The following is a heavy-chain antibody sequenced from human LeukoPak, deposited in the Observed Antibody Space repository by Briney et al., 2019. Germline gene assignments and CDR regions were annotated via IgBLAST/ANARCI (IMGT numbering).Heavy chain of an antibody. Sequence: GGSLRLSCTASGFTFGDYAMSWVRQAPGKGLEWVGFIRSKAYGGTTEYAASVKGRFTISRDDFKSIAYLQMNSLKTEDTAVYYCHLAAAASRDFDYWGQGTLVTVSS. V-gene: IGHV3-49*04. CDR1: GFTFGDYA. CDR2: IRSKAYGGTT. CDR3: HLAAAASRDFDY. J-gene: IGHJ4*02. D-gene: IGHD6-13*01.